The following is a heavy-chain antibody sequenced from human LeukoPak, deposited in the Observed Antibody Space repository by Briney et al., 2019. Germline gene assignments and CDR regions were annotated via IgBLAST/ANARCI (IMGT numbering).Heavy chain of an antibody. CDR3: ARIYNDTSGNHNQAFDM. CDR2: FNLGGGT. J-gene: IGHJ3*02. D-gene: IGHD3-22*01. Sequence: SETLSLTCAVYGGSFSGYYWSWVRQPPGRGLEWIGEFNLGGGTNYNPSLKSRLTILVDAAKSQVSLKLSSVTPADTAVYYCARIYNDTSGNHNQAFDMWGQGTMVTVSS. CDR1: GGSFSGYY. V-gene: IGHV4-34*01.